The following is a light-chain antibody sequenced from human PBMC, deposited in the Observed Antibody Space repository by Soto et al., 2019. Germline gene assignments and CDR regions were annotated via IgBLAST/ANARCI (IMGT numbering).Light chain of an antibody. CDR1: RGISSY. V-gene: IGKV1-9*01. Sequence: IQLTQSPSSLSESVGDRLTITCQARRGISSYLAWYQQKPGKAPKLLVYSASTLQSGVPSRFSGSGSGPDFTLTISSLHPEDSATYFCQQLNSYPQTFGQGTRLEIK. J-gene: IGKJ5*01. CDR3: QQLNSYPQT. CDR2: SAS.